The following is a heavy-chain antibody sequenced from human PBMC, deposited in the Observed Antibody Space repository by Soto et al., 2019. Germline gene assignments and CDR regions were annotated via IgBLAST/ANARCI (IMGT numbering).Heavy chain of an antibody. J-gene: IGHJ6*02. Sequence: PGGSLRLSCAASGFTVSSNYMSWVRQAPGKGLEWVSVIYSGGSTYYADSVKGRFTISRDNSKNTLYLQMNSLRAEDTAVYYCARSPLNYYYGMDVWGQGTTVTVSS. CDR3: ARSPLNYYYGMDV. CDR1: GFTVSSNY. V-gene: IGHV3-66*01. CDR2: IYSGGST.